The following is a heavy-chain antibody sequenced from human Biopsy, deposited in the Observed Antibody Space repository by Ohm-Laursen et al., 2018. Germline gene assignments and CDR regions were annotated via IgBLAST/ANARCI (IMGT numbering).Heavy chain of an antibody. CDR1: EGTFSNYG. Sequence: SVKVSCKVPEGTFSNYGVNWVRQAPGHGLEWLGGNIPILGTGNYAQKFQDRVTVAADTSTSTATMELRSLRSDDSAVYYCATKLTGYFHHWGQGTLVTVSS. D-gene: IGHD3-9*01. CDR2: NIPILGTG. J-gene: IGHJ1*01. CDR3: ATKLTGYFHH. V-gene: IGHV1-69*06.